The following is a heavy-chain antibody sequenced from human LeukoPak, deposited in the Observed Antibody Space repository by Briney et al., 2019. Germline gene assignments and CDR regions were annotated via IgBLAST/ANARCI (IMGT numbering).Heavy chain of an antibody. Sequence: GGSLRLSCAASGFTFSDYYMSWIRQAPGKGLEWVSVISASGGSTYYADSVKGRFTVSRDNSNNTLYLQMSSLRADDTAVYYCAKDLSGSRTWGFDYWGLGTLVTFSS. CDR2: ISASGGST. V-gene: IGHV3-23*01. CDR3: AKDLSGSRTWGFDY. J-gene: IGHJ4*02. D-gene: IGHD6-25*01. CDR1: GFTFSDYY.